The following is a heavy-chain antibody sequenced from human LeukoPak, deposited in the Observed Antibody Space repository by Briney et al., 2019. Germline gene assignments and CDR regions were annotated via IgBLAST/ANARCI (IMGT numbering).Heavy chain of an antibody. Sequence: GGSLRLSCAASGFTVSTYYMTWVRQAPGKGLECVSVIYSGGSTYYADSVKGRFTVSRDKSKNTLYLQMNSLRAEDTAMYYCARGLGYCTSTTCLLPFDYWGQGTLVTVSS. D-gene: IGHD2-2*01. V-gene: IGHV3-53*01. CDR2: IYSGGST. CDR1: GFTVSTYY. J-gene: IGHJ4*02. CDR3: ARGLGYCTSTTCLLPFDY.